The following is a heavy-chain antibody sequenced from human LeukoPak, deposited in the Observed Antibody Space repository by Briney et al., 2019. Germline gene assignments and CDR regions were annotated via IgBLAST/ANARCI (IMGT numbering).Heavy chain of an antibody. CDR2: IKLDGSEK. Sequence: PGGSLRLSCVASGFTFGKYWMSWVRQAPGKGLEWVANIKLDGSEKNYVDSVKGRFTISRDNTKNSLYLQMNSLRAEDTAVFYCARDPITIFGVVDYWGQGTLVTVSS. V-gene: IGHV3-7*03. CDR1: GFTFGKYW. J-gene: IGHJ4*02. D-gene: IGHD3-3*01. CDR3: ARDPITIFGVVDY.